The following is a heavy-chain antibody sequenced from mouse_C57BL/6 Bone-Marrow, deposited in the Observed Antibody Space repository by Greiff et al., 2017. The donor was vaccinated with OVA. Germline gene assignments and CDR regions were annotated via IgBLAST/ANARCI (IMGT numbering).Heavy chain of an antibody. Sequence: DVQLVESGGDLVKPGGSLKLSCAASGFTFSSYGMSWVRQTPDKRLEWVATISSGGSYTYYPDSVKGRFTISRDNAKNTLYLQMSSLKSEDTAMYYCAHGSSYWYFDVWGTGTTVTVSS. J-gene: IGHJ1*03. CDR2: ISSGGSYT. CDR1: GFTFSSYG. CDR3: AHGSSYWYFDV. V-gene: IGHV5-6*01. D-gene: IGHD1-1*01.